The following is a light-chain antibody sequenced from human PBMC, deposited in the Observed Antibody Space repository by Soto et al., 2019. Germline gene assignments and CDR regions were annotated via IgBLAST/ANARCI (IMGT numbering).Light chain of an antibody. CDR2: GAS. J-gene: IGKJ3*01. V-gene: IGKV3-20*01. CDR3: HQYGTAPLT. Sequence: IVLTQPPATLSLSPGEVPTLSCRASQLXSSYSALCQQKPGQAPKFLXDGASSRATGIPDRLSGSGSGTDFTLTISRLDPEYFSVYYCHQYGTAPLTFGPGTKVDIK. CDR1: QLXSSY.